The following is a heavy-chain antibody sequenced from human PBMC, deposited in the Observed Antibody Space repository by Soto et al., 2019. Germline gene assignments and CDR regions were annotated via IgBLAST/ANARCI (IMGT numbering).Heavy chain of an antibody. V-gene: IGHV4-39*01. CDR3: ARHSSGSRHPCSDS. D-gene: IGHD1-26*01. CDR1: GGSIAGSTYY. J-gene: IGHJ4*02. CDR2: IYDGGNS. Sequence: QLQLQESGPGLVKPSETLSLTCTVSGGSIAGSTYYWGWVRQSPGKGLEWIASIYDGGNSHYHPSLKSRVSISVDTSKNQFSLKVTSMTAADTAVYYWARHSSGSRHPCSDSWGQGALVTVPS.